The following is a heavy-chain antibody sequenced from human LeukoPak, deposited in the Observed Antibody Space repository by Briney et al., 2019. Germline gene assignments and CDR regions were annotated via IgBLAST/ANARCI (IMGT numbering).Heavy chain of an antibody. CDR2: MNPNSGNT. D-gene: IGHD1-26*01. Sequence: ASVKVSCKASGYTFTSYDINWMRQATGQGLEWMGWMNPNSGNTGYAQKFHGRVTITRNTSISTAYMELSSLRSEDTAVYYCARGSGSYYAFDIWGQGTMVTVSS. CDR1: GYTFTSYD. CDR3: ARGSGSYYAFDI. V-gene: IGHV1-8*03. J-gene: IGHJ3*02.